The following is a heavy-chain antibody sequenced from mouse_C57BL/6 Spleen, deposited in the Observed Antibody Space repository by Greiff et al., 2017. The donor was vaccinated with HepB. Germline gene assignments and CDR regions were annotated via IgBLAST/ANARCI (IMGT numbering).Heavy chain of an antibody. V-gene: IGHV2-9*02. CDR3: TRLQDI. D-gene: IGHD1-3*01. J-gene: IGHJ2*01. Sequence: QVQLQESGPGLVAPSQSLSITCTVSGFSLTSYGVHWVRQPPGTGLEWLGVIWAGGSTNYNSALMSRLSISKDNSKSQVFLKMNRLQTDDTAMYYCTRLQDIWGRGTTLTVSS. CDR1: GFSLTSYG. CDR2: IWAGGST.